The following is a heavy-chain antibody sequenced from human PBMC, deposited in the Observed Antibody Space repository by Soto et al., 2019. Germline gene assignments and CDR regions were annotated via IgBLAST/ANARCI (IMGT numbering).Heavy chain of an antibody. D-gene: IGHD3-3*01. J-gene: IGHJ5*02. V-gene: IGHV3-48*01. CDR1: GFTFSSYS. CDR3: APTPFITIFHNWFDP. Sequence: EVQLVESGGGLVQPGGSLRLSCAASGFTFSSYSMNWVRQAPGKGLEWVSYISSSSSTIYYADSVKGRFTISRDNAKNSLYLQMNILRAEDTAVYYCAPTPFITIFHNWFDPWGQGTLVSGSS. CDR2: ISSSSSTI.